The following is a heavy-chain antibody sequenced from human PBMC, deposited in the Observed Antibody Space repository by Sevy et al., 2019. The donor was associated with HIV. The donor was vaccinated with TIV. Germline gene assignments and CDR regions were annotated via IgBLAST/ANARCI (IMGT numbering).Heavy chain of an antibody. J-gene: IGHJ5*02. V-gene: IGHV3-9*01. CDR2: ISWNSGII. CDR1: GFNFEDYA. Sequence: GGSLRLSCAASGFNFEDYAMHWVRQAPGKGLEWVSGISWNSGIIGYADSVKGRFTISRDNAKNSLYLQRNSLRGEDTALYYCAKDGEASATTPVNWFDPWGQGTLVTVSS. D-gene: IGHD6-25*01. CDR3: AKDGEASATTPVNWFDP.